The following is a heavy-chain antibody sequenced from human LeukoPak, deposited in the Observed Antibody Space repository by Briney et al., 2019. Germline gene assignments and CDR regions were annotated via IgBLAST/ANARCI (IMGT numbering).Heavy chain of an antibody. V-gene: IGHV3-23*01. CDR2: ISGSGGST. D-gene: IGHD3-3*01. Sequence: PGGSLRLSCAASGFTFSSYAMSWVRQAPGKGLEWVSAISGSGGSTYYADSVKGRFTISRDNSKNTLYLQMNSLRAEGTAVYYCAIFWSGYKGYYFDYWGQGTLVTVSS. CDR3: AIFWSGYKGYYFDY. CDR1: GFTFSSYA. J-gene: IGHJ4*02.